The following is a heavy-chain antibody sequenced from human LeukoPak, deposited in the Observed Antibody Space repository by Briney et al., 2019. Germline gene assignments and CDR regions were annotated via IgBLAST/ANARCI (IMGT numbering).Heavy chain of an antibody. CDR2: IIPSVGTA. CDR1: GGTFSSYA. Sequence: GASVKVSCKASGGTFSSYAISRVRQAPGQGLEWMGGIIPSVGTANYAQKFQGRVTITAHESTSTAYMELSSLRSEDTAVYYCARVDTAIVLDYWGQGPVVTVSS. D-gene: IGHD5-18*01. J-gene: IGHJ4*02. CDR3: ARVDTAIVLDY. V-gene: IGHV1-69*13.